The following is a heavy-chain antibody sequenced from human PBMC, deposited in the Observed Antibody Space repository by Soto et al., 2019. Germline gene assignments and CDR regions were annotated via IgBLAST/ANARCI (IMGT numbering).Heavy chain of an antibody. Sequence: QVQLQQWGAGLLKPSETVSLTCAVYGGSFIGYYGTWIRQPPGKGLEWIGEINHSGSTNYNPSLKRRVTISADTSKNQFSLRLSSVTAAEPAVYYCATLGHYDFWSGFRKGNWFDPWGQGTLVTVSS. V-gene: IGHV4-34*01. CDR1: GGSFIGYY. CDR2: INHSGST. D-gene: IGHD3-3*01. J-gene: IGHJ5*02. CDR3: ATLGHYDFWSGFRKGNWFDP.